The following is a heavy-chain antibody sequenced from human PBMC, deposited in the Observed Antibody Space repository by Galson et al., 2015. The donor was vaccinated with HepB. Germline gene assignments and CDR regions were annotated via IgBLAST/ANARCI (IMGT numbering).Heavy chain of an antibody. J-gene: IGHJ4*02. D-gene: IGHD4-17*01. CDR2: IYSGGST. V-gene: IGHV3-53*01. CDR3: ARVHDYGDHHIDY. Sequence: SLRLSCAASGFTVSSNYMSWVRQAPGKGLEWVSVIYSGGSTYYADSVKGRFTISRDNSKNTLYLQMNSLRAEDTAVYYCARVHDYGDHHIDYWGQGTLVTVSS. CDR1: GFTVSSNY.